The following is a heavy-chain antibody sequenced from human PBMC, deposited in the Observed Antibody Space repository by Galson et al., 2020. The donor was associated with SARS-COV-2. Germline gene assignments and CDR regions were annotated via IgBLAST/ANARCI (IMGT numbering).Heavy chain of an antibody. CDR1: KFRFGEYR. D-gene: IGHD3-10*01. CDR2: ITRSGGTT. Sequence: GGSLRLSCVGSKFRFGEYRMNWLRQAPGKGPEWVSTITRSGGTTYYADSVKGRFTISRDNSKNTLYLQMDSLRVEDTATYYCAKEGEWFGESGWFDPWGQGALVTVSS. J-gene: IGHJ5*02. V-gene: IGHV3-23*01. CDR3: AKEGEWFGESGWFDP.